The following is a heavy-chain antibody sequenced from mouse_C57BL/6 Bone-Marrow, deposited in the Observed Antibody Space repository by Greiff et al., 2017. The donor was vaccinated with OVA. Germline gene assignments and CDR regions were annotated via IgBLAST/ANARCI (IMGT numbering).Heavy chain of an antibody. V-gene: IGHV1-59*01. CDR2: IDPSDSYT. J-gene: IGHJ2*01. CDR3: ARVRCLLPYYFDD. CDR1: GYTFTSYW. Sequence: QVQLQQPGAELVRPGTSVKLSCKASGYTFTSYWMHWVKQRPGQGLEWIGVIDPSDSYTNYNQKFKGKATLTVDTSSSTAYMQLSSLTSEHSAVYYCARVRCLLPYYFDDWGQGTALTVSS. D-gene: IGHD2-3*01.